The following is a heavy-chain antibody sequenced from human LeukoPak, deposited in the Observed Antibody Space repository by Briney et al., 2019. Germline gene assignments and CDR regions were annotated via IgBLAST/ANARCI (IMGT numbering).Heavy chain of an antibody. CDR1: GGSISSDNYH. J-gene: IGHJ4*02. CDR3: ARGAAGYSYG. D-gene: IGHD5-18*01. Sequence: SETLSLTCTVSGGSISSDNYHWSWIRQPPGKGLEWIGYIYYSGSTYYNPSLKSRVTISVDTSKNQFSLRLSSVTAADTAVYYCARGAAGYSYGWGQGTLVTVSS. V-gene: IGHV4-30-4*02. CDR2: IYYSGST.